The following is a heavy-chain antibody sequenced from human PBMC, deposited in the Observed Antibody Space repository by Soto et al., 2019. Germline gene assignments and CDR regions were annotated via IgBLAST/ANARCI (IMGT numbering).Heavy chain of an antibody. CDR1: GFTFSSFS. Sequence: GGSMRLSCAASGFTFSSFSLHWVRQATGKGLEWVALISYDGSNKYYADSVKGRFTISRDNAKNSLYLQMNSLRAEDTAMYYCARVDPPAKSWGRGTLVTVSS. CDR2: ISYDGSNK. CDR3: ARVDPPAKS. D-gene: IGHD2-2*01. V-gene: IGHV3-30*03. J-gene: IGHJ5*02.